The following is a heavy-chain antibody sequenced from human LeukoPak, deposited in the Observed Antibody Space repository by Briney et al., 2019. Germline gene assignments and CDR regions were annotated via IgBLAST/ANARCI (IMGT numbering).Heavy chain of an antibody. CDR1: GFTFSSYA. CDR2: ISGSGGST. D-gene: IGHD4-23*01. CDR3: AKPHDYGGNAVYYFDY. V-gene: IGHV3-23*01. J-gene: IGHJ4*02. Sequence: SGGSLRLSCAASGFTFSSYAMSWVRQAPGKGLEWVSAISGSGGSTYYADSVKGRFTISRDNSKNTLYPQMNSLRAEDTAVYYCAKPHDYGGNAVYYFDYWGQGTLVTVSS.